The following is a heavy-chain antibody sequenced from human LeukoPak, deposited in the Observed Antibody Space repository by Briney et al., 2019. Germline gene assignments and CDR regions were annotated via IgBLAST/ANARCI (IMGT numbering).Heavy chain of an antibody. CDR2: MNPNSGNT. Sequence: ASVKVSCKVSGYTLTELSMHWVRQAPGKGLEWMGWMNPNSGNTGYAQKFQGRVTMTRNTSISTAYMELSSLRSEDTAVYYCALPVYSSSWFGNWFDPWGQGALVTVSS. J-gene: IGHJ5*02. CDR3: ALPVYSSSWFGNWFDP. V-gene: IGHV1-8*01. D-gene: IGHD6-13*01. CDR1: GYTLTELS.